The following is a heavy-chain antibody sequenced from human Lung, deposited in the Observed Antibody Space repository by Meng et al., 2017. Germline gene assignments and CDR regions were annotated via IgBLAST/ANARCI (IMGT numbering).Heavy chain of an antibody. J-gene: IGHJ4*02. CDR1: GLTFSSYA. Sequence: EVQLLESGGGLVQPGGSPRLSCVASGLTFSSYAMTWVRQAPGKGLEWVSSISGSGGSTYYADSVRGRFTISRDNSKNTVYLQMNSLRAEDTAIYYCVRRIEYSSSSGYWGQGTLVTVSS. V-gene: IGHV3-23*01. D-gene: IGHD6-6*01. CDR2: ISGSGGST. CDR3: VRRIEYSSSSGY.